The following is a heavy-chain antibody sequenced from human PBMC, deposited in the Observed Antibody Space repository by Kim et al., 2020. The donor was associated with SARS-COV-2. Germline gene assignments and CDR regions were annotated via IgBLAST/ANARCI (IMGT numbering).Heavy chain of an antibody. Sequence: ASVKVSCKASGYTFTSYAMNWVRQAPGQGLEWMGWINTNTGNPTYAQGFTGRFVFSLDTSVSTAYLQISSLKAEDTAVYYCARGTPEYSSTEYYYYGMDVWGQGTTVTVSS. CDR3: ARGTPEYSSTEYYYYGMDV. CDR1: GYTFTSYA. D-gene: IGHD6-6*01. J-gene: IGHJ6*02. CDR2: INTNTGNP. V-gene: IGHV7-4-1*02.